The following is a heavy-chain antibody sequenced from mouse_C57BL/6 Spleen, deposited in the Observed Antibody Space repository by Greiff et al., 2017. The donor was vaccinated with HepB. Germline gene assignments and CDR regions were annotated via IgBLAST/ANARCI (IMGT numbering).Heavy chain of an antibody. D-gene: IGHD1-1*01. Sequence: DVKLVESGGGLVKPGGSLKLSCAASGFTFSDYGMHWVRQAPEKGLEWVAYISSGSSTIYYADTVKGRFTISRDNAKNTLFLQMTSLRSEDTAMYYCARCYGSSYAMDYWGQGTSVTVSS. CDR2: ISSGSSTI. V-gene: IGHV5-17*01. J-gene: IGHJ4*01. CDR3: ARCYGSSYAMDY. CDR1: GFTFSDYG.